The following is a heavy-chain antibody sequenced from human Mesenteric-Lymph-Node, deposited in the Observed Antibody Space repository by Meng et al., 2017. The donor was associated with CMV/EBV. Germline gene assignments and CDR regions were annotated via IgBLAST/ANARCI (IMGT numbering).Heavy chain of an antibody. J-gene: IGHJ4*02. CDR2: IKEDGSET. CDR1: GFTFRNYW. CDR3: ARGRSLDS. Sequence: GESLKISCVGSGFTFRNYWMSWFRQAPGSGLQYVANIKEDGSETYYVDSVQGRFTISRDNAKNSLYLQTSSLTTEDTAVYYCARGRSLDSRGQGMLVTVSS. V-gene: IGHV3-7*01.